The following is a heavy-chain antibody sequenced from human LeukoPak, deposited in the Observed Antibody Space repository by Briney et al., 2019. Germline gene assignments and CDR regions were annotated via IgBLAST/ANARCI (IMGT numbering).Heavy chain of an antibody. CDR3: AGVLGTPGP. CDR2: INHAGTT. CDR1: GASFTSAY. V-gene: IGHV4-34*01. D-gene: IGHD2-15*01. Sequence: PSETLSLTCAINGASFTSAYWNWIRQPPGKGLEWIGEINHAGTTSYNPSLKSRVTISVDMSKNQFPLNLTSVTAADTAVYYCAGVLGTPGPWGTGTLVTVSS. J-gene: IGHJ5*02.